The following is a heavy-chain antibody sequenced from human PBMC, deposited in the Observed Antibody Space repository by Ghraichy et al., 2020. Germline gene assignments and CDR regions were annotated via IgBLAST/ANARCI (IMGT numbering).Heavy chain of an antibody. Sequence: SETLSLTCTVSGGSISSYYWSWIRQPPEKGLEWIGYIYYSGSTNYNPSLKSRVTISVDTSKNQFSLKLSSVTAADTAVYYCARAVAARSRALDYWGQGTLVTVSS. CDR3: ARAVAARSRALDY. V-gene: IGHV4-59*01. CDR2: IYYSGST. CDR1: GGSISSYY. D-gene: IGHD6-6*01. J-gene: IGHJ4*02.